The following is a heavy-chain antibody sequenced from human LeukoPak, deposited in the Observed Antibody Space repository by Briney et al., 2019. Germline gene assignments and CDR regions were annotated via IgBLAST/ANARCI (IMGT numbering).Heavy chain of an antibody. V-gene: IGHV4-34*01. CDR1: GVSINDYY. CDR3: ARIRCGHSGSVCYNH. CDR2: ISHTEGT. D-gene: IGHD2-21*01. J-gene: IGHJ4*02. Sequence: SETLSLTCGVFGVSINDYYWSWIRQSPGRGLEWIGEISHTEGTRYNPSLESRVTMSVGTSENQLSLKLIFVTAADTAVYYCARIRCGHSGSVCYNHWGLGTLVTVSS.